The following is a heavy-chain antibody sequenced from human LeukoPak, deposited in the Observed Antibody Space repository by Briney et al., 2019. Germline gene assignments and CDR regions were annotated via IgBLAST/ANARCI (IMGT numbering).Heavy chain of an antibody. CDR1: GYTFTTYG. V-gene: IGHV1-18*01. D-gene: IGHD1-26*01. J-gene: IGHJ4*02. CDR2: ISAYNGNT. CDR3: ARSPGGTKDFDY. Sequence: GASVKVSCKASGYTFTTYGISWVRQAPGQGLEWMGWISAYNGNTNYAQKLQGRVTMTRDTSTFTAYMELRSLRSDDTAVYYCARSPGGTKDFDYWGQGTLVTVSS.